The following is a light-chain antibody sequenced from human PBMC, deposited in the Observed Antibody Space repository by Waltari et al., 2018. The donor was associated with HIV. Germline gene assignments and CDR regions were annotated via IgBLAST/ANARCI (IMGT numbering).Light chain of an antibody. V-gene: IGKV3-15*01. CDR1: QSISAK. CDR2: EAA. CDR3: QQYDSGPRGIT. Sequence: MGMTQSPPTLSVSPGQRVTLSCRASQSISAKVAWYQQRPGQAPRLLIYEAATRPTGIPARFSGSGSGTEFTLTISSLQSEDFATYFCQQYDSGPRGITFGQGTMLEIK. J-gene: IGKJ2*01.